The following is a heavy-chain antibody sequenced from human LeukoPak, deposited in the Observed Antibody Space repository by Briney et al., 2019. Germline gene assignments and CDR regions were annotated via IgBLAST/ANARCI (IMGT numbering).Heavy chain of an antibody. D-gene: IGHD5-18*01. CDR3: ARLPNMQLWLASY. J-gene: IGHJ4*02. CDR1: GYSFDDYW. CDR2: IFPDDSDT. V-gene: IGHV5-51*01. Sequence: GESLKISCKGSGYSFDDYWIGWVRQMPGKGLEWMGGIFPDDSDTRYSPSFQGHVTISVDKSISTAYLQWSSLKASDTAMYYCARLPNMQLWLASYWGQGTLVTVSS.